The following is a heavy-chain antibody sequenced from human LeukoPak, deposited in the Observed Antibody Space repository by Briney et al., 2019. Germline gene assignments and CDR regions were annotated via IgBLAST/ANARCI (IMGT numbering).Heavy chain of an antibody. CDR1: GYTFTNNY. V-gene: IGHV1-46*01. CDR2: IYPRDGST. CDR3: ARDQEGFDY. Sequence: GASVKVFCKASGYTFTNNYLHWVRQAPGQGLEWMGKIYPRDGSTSYAQNFQGRVTVTRDTSTTTVHMELRGLRSEDTAVYYCARDQEGFDYWGQGTVVTVSS. J-gene: IGHJ4*02.